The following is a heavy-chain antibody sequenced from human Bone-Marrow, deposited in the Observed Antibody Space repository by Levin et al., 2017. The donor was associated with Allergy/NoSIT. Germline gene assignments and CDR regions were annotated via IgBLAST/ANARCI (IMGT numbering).Heavy chain of an antibody. D-gene: IGHD6-19*01. CDR2: ISYDGSNK. Sequence: GGSLRLSCAASGFTFSSYAMHWVRQAPGKGLEWVAVISYDGSNKYYADSVKGRFTISRDNSKNTLYLQMNSLRAEDTAVYYCARDQWLVRGPFDYWGQGTLVTVSS. CDR3: ARDQWLVRGPFDY. J-gene: IGHJ4*02. V-gene: IGHV3-30-3*01. CDR1: GFTFSSYA.